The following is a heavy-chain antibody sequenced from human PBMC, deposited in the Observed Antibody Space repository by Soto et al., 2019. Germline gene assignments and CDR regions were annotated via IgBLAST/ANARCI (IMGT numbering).Heavy chain of an antibody. Sequence: PSETLSLTCTVSGGSISSSSYYWGWIRQPPGKGLEWIGSIYYSGSTYYNPSLKGRVTISVDTSKNQFSLKLSSVTAADTAVYYCARARGEGPTVETFDSGAQGPRFTFPS. D-gene: IGHD4-17*01. CDR3: ARARGEGPTVETFDS. CDR1: GGSISSSSYY. J-gene: IGHJ4*02. CDR2: IYYSGST. V-gene: IGHV4-39*07.